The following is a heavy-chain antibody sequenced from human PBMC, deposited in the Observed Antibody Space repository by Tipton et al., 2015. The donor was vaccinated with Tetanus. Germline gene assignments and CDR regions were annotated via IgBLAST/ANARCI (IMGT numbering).Heavy chain of an antibody. CDR1: GFTFSSYG. CDR3: ARVTAGVTPGDYFDY. D-gene: IGHD4-23*01. Sequence: SLRLSCAASGFTFSSYGMHWVRQAPGKGLEWVAVIWYDGSNKYYADSVKGRFTISRDNSKNTLYLQMNSLRAEDTAVYYCARVTAGVTPGDYFDYWGQGTLVTVSS. V-gene: IGHV3-33*01. J-gene: IGHJ4*02. CDR2: IWYDGSNK.